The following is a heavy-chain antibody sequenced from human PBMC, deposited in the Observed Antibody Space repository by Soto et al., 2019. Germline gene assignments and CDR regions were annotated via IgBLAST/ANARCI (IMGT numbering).Heavy chain of an antibody. D-gene: IGHD5-18*01. J-gene: IGHJ6*02. CDR2: ISGSGGST. CDR3: AKDMRIQLWSTTNYYYGMDV. V-gene: IGHV3-23*01. CDR1: GLTFSSYA. Sequence: LRLSCAASGLTFSSYAMSWVRQARGKGLEWVSAISGSGGSTYYADSVKGRFTISRDNSKNTLYLQMNSLRAEDTAVYYCAKDMRIQLWSTTNYYYGMDVWGQGTTVPVSS.